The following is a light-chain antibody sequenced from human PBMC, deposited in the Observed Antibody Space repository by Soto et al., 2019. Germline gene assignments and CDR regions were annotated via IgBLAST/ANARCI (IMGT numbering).Light chain of an antibody. V-gene: IGKV3-20*01. J-gene: IGKJ4*01. CDR3: QQYGSSPIT. CDR1: QSVRNNY. Sequence: EIVLTQPPDTLSLSPGERATLSCRASQSVRNNYLAWYHQKPGQAPRFLIYDASSRATGIPDRFSGSGSGKDFNLTISRLEPEDFAVYYCQQYGSSPITFGGGTKGEIK. CDR2: DAS.